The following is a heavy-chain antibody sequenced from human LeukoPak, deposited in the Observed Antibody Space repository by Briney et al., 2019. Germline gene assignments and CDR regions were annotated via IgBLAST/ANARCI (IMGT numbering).Heavy chain of an antibody. D-gene: IGHD2/OR15-2a*01. CDR1: GFTFSVSW. Sequence: PGGSLRLSCTASGFTFSVSWMHWVRQAPGKGLVWVSVIKSDGSGTAYADSVKGRFTISRDDAKNTVYLQMNSLRADDTAMYYCAKDYFGSIDYWGQGTPVTVSS. CDR3: AKDYFGSIDY. CDR2: IKSDGSGT. V-gene: IGHV3-74*01. J-gene: IGHJ4*02.